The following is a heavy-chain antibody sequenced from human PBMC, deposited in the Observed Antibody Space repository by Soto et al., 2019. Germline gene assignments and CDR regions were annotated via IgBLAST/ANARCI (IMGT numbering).Heavy chain of an antibody. CDR2: IYYSGTT. J-gene: IGHJ4*02. CDR1: DGRLYDKTYS. CDR3: ARTTAVPNTLRSRYYFDY. Sequence: ETPSQACSVHDGRLYDKTYSPCGIPQSQGKGLEWIGYIYYSGTTNYNPSLKSRVTISVDTSKSQFSLRLDSVTAADTALYYCARTTAVPNTLRSRYYFDYWGQGTLVTVSS. V-gene: IGHV4-61*01. D-gene: IGHD4-17*01.